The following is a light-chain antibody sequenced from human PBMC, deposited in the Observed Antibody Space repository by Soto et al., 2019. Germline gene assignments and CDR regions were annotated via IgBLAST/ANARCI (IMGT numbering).Light chain of an antibody. V-gene: IGKV3-20*01. Sequence: EIVLTQSPDTLSLSPWERATLFSRASQSVSSIYVAWYQQKPGQAPTLLIYGASTRATGIPDRFSGSGSGTDFTLTIDRLEPEDFAVYYCQQSLNPKTFGQGTKVDIK. J-gene: IGKJ1*01. CDR2: GAS. CDR1: QSVSSIY. CDR3: QQSLNPKT.